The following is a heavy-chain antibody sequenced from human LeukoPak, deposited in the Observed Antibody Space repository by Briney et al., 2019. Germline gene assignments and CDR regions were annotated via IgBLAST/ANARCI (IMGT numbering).Heavy chain of an antibody. CDR3: ARDGKWFGESHAFDI. Sequence: PGRSLRLSCAASGFTFSSYAMHWVRQAPGKGLEWVAVISYDGSNKYYADSVKGRFTISRDNAKNSLYLQMNSLRAEDTAVYYCARDGKWFGESHAFDIWGQGTMVTVSS. CDR1: GFTFSSYA. J-gene: IGHJ3*02. CDR2: ISYDGSNK. V-gene: IGHV3-30-3*01. D-gene: IGHD3-10*01.